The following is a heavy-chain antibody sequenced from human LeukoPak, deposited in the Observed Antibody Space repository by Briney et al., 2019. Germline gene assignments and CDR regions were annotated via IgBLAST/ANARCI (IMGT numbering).Heavy chain of an antibody. D-gene: IGHD5-12*01. V-gene: IGHV3-7*01. Sequence: GGSLRLSCAASGFTFSTSWMSWVRQVPGKGLEWVANIKKDGCETYYVDSVKGRFTISRDNAKNSLYLQMNSLRAEDTAVYYCARDTDVDIVATDMYWGQGTLVTVSS. J-gene: IGHJ4*02. CDR3: ARDTDVDIVATDMY. CDR1: GFTFSTSW. CDR2: IKKDGCET.